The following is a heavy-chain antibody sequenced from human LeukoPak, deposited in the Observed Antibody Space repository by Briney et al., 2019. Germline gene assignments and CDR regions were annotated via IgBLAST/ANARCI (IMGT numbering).Heavy chain of an antibody. D-gene: IGHD6-19*01. CDR2: ISSSGTTI. CDR1: GFTFSTYA. CDR3: ARETGYSSGWPVG. V-gene: IGHV3-48*03. Sequence: GGSLRLSCAASGFTFSTYALSWVRQAPGKGLEWVSHISSSGTTIYYADSVKGRFTISRDNAKNSLYLQMNSLRAEDTAVYYCARETGYSSGWPVGWGQRTLVTVSS. J-gene: IGHJ4*02.